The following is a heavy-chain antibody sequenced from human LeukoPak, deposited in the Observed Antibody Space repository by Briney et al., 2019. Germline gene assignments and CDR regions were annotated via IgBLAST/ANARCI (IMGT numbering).Heavy chain of an antibody. D-gene: IGHD6-19*01. Sequence: PGGSLRHSCAASGFTFSDYYMSWVRHAPGKGLEWVSYFSGSGSIIYYEDSVKGRFTISRDNAKNSLYLQMNSLRAEDTAVYDCARDIDSGWYDIYAYWGQGTLVTVSS. CDR3: ARDIDSGWYDIYAY. CDR2: FSGSGSII. CDR1: GFTFSDYY. J-gene: IGHJ4*02. V-gene: IGHV3-11*01.